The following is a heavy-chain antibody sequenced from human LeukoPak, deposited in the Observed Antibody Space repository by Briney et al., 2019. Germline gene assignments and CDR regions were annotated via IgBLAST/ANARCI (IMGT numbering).Heavy chain of an antibody. CDR1: RFTFSSYS. J-gene: IGHJ4*02. Sequence: GESLRLSCAASRFTFSSYSMNWVRQAPGKGLEWVSSISSSSSYIYYADSVKGRFTISRDNAKNSLYLHMNSLRAEDTAVYYCARDGKDIVVVPAAISDYWGQGTLVTVSS. D-gene: IGHD2-2*01. CDR2: ISSSSSYI. V-gene: IGHV3-21*01. CDR3: ARDGKDIVVVPAAISDY.